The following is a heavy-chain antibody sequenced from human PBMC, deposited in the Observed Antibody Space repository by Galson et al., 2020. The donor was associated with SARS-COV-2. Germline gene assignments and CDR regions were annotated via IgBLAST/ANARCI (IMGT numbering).Heavy chain of an antibody. CDR3: ASPYLAAASFFGAFDL. V-gene: IGHV4-38-2*01. D-gene: IGHD6-13*01. CDR1: GYSISTTNY. CDR2: IYPSGTT. J-gene: IGHJ3*01. Sequence: SQTLSLTCGVSGYSISTTNYWGWVRQPPGKGLEWIGSIYPSGTTYYNPSLKSRVTISLDTSKNQFSLRLDSVTAADTALYYCASPYLAAASFFGAFDLWGRGTMVTVSS.